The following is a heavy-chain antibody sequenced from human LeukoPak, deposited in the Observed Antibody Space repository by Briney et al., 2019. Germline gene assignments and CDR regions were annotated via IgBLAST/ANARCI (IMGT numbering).Heavy chain of an antibody. CDR3: ARDLELYGGYVNYFDY. CDR2: INPSGGST. Sequence: GASVKVSCKASGYTFTSYYMHWVRQAPGQGLEWMGIINPSGGSTSYAQKFQGRVTMTRDTSTSTVYMELSSLRSEDTAVYYCARDLELYGGYVNYFDYWGQGTLVTVSS. D-gene: IGHD5-12*01. J-gene: IGHJ4*02. CDR1: GYTFTSYY. V-gene: IGHV1-46*01.